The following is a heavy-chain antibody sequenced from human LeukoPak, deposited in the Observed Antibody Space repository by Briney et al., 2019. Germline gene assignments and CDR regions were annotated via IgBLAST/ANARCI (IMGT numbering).Heavy chain of an antibody. CDR2: INHSGST. J-gene: IGHJ4*02. CDR3: ARGGPVSSGWFHRGGSDY. V-gene: IGHV4-39*07. CDR1: GGSISSSSYY. Sequence: SETLSLTCTVSGGSISSSSYYWGWIRQPPGKGLEWIGEINHSGSTNYNPSLKSRVTISVDTSKNQFSLKLSSVTAADTAVYYCARGGPVSSGWFHRGGSDYWGQGTLVTVSS. D-gene: IGHD6-19*01.